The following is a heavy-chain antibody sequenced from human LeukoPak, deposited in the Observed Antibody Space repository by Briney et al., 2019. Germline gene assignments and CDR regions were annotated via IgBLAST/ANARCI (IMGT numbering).Heavy chain of an antibody. D-gene: IGHD2-21*01. CDR2: IQQHGSEK. Sequence: GGSLRLSCAASGFTFSSYWMSWVRQAPGKGLEWVANIQQHGSEKFYVDSVKGRFTISRDDASNSLYLQMNSLRAEDTAVHYCARQHDYADYWGQGTLVTVSS. CDR1: GFTFSSYW. CDR3: ARQHDYADY. V-gene: IGHV3-7*01. J-gene: IGHJ4*02.